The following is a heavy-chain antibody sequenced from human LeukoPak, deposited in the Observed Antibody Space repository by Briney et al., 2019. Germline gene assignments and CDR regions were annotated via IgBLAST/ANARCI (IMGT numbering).Heavy chain of an antibody. CDR2: ISWNSGSI. D-gene: IGHD3-22*01. V-gene: IGHV3-9*02. J-gene: IGHJ4*02. CDR3: AKGDYYDSSGYSDY. Sequence: GRSLRLSCAASGFTSDDCAMHWVRQAPGKGLEWVSGISWNSGSIGYADSVKGRFTISRDNAKNSLYLQMNSLRAEDTALYYCAKGDYYDSSGYSDYWGQGTLVTVSS. CDR1: GFTSDDCA.